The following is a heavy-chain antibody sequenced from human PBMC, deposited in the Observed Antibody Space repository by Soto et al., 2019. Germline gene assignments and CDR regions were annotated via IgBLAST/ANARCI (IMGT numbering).Heavy chain of an antibody. V-gene: IGHV3-30*18. D-gene: IGHD1-20*01. CDR2: VAYDGNSK. J-gene: IGHJ4*02. CDR1: GFSCKSYS. Sequence: QVRLVESGGGVVQPGRTLRLSCAASGFSCKSYSMHWVRHVPGRGLEWVALVAYDGNSKYYADSVNGRFTISRDNTKNTLFLQMRGVGSDDTATYYCAKGISVLQNLRWIIGNYFDSWAQGSLVTVSS. CDR3: AKGISVLQNLRWIIGNYFDS.